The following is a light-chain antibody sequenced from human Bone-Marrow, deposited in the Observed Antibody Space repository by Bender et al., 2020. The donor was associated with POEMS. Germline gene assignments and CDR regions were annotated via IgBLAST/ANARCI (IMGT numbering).Light chain of an antibody. V-gene: IGLV1-40*01. CDR3: QSYDSLSESEL. Sequence: QSVLTQPASVSGAPGQRVTISCSGSNSNIGTGYFVYWYQQLPGTAPKLIIYDTNQRPAGVPGRFSGSTSGTSASLAIAGLRTEDEADYYCQSYDSLSESELFGGGTKLTVL. J-gene: IGLJ2*01. CDR1: NSNIGTGYF. CDR2: DTN.